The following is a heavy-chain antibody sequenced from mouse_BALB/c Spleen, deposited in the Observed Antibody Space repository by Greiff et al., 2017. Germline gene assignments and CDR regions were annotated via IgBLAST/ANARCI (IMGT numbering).Heavy chain of an antibody. CDR2: ISSGSSTI. V-gene: IGHV5-17*02. D-gene: IGHD2-4*01. CDR1: GFTFSSFG. Sequence: EVQVVESGGGLVQPGGSRKLSCAASGFTFSSFGMHWVRQAPEKGLEWVAYISSGSSTIYYADTVKGRFTISRDNPKNTLFLQMTSLRSEDTAMYYCAIYDYDGGYAMDYWGQGTSVTVSS. J-gene: IGHJ4*01. CDR3: AIYDYDGGYAMDY.